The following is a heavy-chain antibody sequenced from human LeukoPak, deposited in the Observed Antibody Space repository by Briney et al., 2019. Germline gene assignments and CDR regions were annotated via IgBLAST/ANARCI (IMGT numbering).Heavy chain of an antibody. Sequence: SETLSLTCTVSGGSVSSSSYYWGWIRQPPGKGLEWIGSIYYSGSTYYNPSLKSRVTISVGTSKNQFSLKLSSVTAADTAVYYCARALMGYYYDSSDFDYWGQGTLVTVSS. V-gene: IGHV4-39*01. J-gene: IGHJ4*02. D-gene: IGHD3-22*01. CDR1: GGSVSSSSYY. CDR3: ARALMGYYYDSSDFDY. CDR2: IYYSGST.